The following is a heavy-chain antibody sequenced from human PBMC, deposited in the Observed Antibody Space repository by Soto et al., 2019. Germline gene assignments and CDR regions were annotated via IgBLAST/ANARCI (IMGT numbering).Heavy chain of an antibody. D-gene: IGHD6-19*01. J-gene: IGHJ4*02. CDR3: AHRIPVPGNFDY. CDR1: GFSLDTSGVG. Sequence: GSGPTLVNPTQTLTLTCTFSGFSLDTSGVGVGWIRQPPGKALEWLALIYWDDDKRYSPSLKGRLTITKDTSKNQVVLTMTDMDPVDTATYFCAHRIPVPGNFDYWGQGTLVTVSS. CDR2: IYWDDDK. V-gene: IGHV2-5*02.